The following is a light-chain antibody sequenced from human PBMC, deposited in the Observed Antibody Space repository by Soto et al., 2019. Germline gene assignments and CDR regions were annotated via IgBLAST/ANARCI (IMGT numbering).Light chain of an antibody. CDR3: QQYGSSPRT. J-gene: IGKJ4*01. Sequence: EIVLTQSPGTLSLSPGERAILSCRASQSVTSSYLAWYQQKPGQAPRVLIYGSSSRATGIPDRFSGNGSETDFTLTIGRLEPEDFAVYYCQQYGSSPRTFGGGTKVDIK. CDR1: QSVTSSY. V-gene: IGKV3-20*01. CDR2: GSS.